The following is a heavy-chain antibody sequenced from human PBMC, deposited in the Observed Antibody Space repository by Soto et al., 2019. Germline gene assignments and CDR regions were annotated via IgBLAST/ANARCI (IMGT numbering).Heavy chain of an antibody. CDR1: GFTFDDYA. V-gene: IGHV3-9*01. CDR3: AKGYSGYDLNYYYGMDV. J-gene: IGHJ6*02. CDR2: ISWNSGSI. D-gene: IGHD5-12*01. Sequence: PGGSLRLSCAASGFTFDDYAMHWVRQAPGKGLEWVSGISWNSGSIGYADSVKGRFTISRDNAKNSLYLQMNSLRAGDTALYYCAKGYSGYDLNYYYGMDVWGQGTTVTVSS.